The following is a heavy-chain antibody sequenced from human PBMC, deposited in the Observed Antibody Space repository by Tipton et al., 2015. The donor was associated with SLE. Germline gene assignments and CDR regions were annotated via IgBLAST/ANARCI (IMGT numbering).Heavy chain of an antibody. Sequence: TLSLTCAVYGGSFSGYYWSWIRQPPGKGPEWIGEINHSGSTNYNQSLKSRVTISVDTSKNQFSLKLSSVTAADTAVYYCARGVYGSGSYYPDYWGQGTLVTVSS. D-gene: IGHD3-10*01. CDR3: ARGVYGSGSYYPDY. J-gene: IGHJ4*02. V-gene: IGHV4-34*01. CDR1: GGSFSGYY. CDR2: INHSGST.